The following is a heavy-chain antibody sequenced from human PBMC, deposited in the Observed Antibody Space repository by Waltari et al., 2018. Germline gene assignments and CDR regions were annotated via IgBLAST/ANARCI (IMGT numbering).Heavy chain of an antibody. D-gene: IGHD3-10*01. CDR1: GASFSGYS. CDR2: INHSGST. J-gene: IGHJ4*02. V-gene: IGHV4-34*01. CDR3: ARRLRAMVRGGYQRTQFDY. Sequence: QVQLQQWGAGLLKHSETLSLTCAVYGASFSGYSWSWIRQPPGKGLEWIVEINHSGSTNYNPSLKSRVTISVDTSKNQFSLKLSSVTAADTAVYYCARRLRAMVRGGYQRTQFDYWGQGTLVTVSS.